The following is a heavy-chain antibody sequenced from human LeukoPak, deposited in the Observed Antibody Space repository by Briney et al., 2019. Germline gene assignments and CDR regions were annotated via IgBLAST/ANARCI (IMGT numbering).Heavy chain of an antibody. CDR1: GGSISSGGYY. D-gene: IGHD3-22*01. Sequence: SETLSLTCTVSGGSISSGGYYWSWIRQHPGKGLEWIGYIYYSGSTNYNPSLKSRVTISVDTSKNQFSLKLSSVTAADTAVYYCARGEGGYYYDSSGNLDYWGQGTLVTVSS. J-gene: IGHJ4*02. CDR3: ARGEGGYYYDSSGNLDY. CDR2: IYYSGST. V-gene: IGHV4-31*03.